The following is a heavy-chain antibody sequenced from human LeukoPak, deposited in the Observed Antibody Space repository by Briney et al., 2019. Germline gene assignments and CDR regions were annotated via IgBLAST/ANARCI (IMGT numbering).Heavy chain of an antibody. V-gene: IGHV1-69*01. J-gene: IGHJ6*02. D-gene: IGHD3-9*01. CDR3: ARVLTGYSNYYYGMDV. Sequence: ASVKVSCKASGGTFSSYAISWVRQAPGQGLEWMGGIIPIFGTANYAQKFQGRVTITADESTSTAYMELSSLRSEDTAVYYCARVLTGYSNYYYGMDVWGQGTTVTVSS. CDR2: IIPIFGTA. CDR1: GGTFSSYA.